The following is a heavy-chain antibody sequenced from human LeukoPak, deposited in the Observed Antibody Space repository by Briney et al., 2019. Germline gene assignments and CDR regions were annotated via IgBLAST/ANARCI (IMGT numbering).Heavy chain of an antibody. J-gene: IGHJ6*02. V-gene: IGHV4-59*08. CDR1: GGSISSYY. D-gene: IGHD3-3*01. CDR3: ASHEYYDFWSGYWENYYYYGLAV. CDR2: IYYSGST. Sequence: PSETLSLICTVSGGSISSYYWSWIRQPPGKGLEWIGYIYYSGSTNYNPSLKSRVTISVDTSKNQFSLKLSSVTAADTAVYYCASHEYYDFWSGYWENYYYYGLAVWGQGTTVTVSS.